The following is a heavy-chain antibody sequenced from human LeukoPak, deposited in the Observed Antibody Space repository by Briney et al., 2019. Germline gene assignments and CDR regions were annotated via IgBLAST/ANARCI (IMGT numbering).Heavy chain of an antibody. CDR2: INHRGST. D-gene: IGHD3-3*01. CDR1: GGSFSGYY. V-gene: IGHV4-34*01. Sequence: SETLSLTCAVYGGSFSGYYWSWIRQPPGKGLEWIGEINHRGSTNYNPSLKSRVTISVDTSKNQFSLKLSSVTAADTAVYYCARGARDYDFWSGYYTGYYYYMDVWGKGTTVTVSS. J-gene: IGHJ6*03. CDR3: ARGARDYDFWSGYYTGYYYYMDV.